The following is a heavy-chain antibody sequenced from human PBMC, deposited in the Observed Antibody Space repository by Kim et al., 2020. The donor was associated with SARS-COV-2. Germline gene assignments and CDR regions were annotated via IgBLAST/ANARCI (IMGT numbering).Heavy chain of an antibody. J-gene: IGHJ4*02. CDR1: GFTFSDHY. D-gene: IGHD3-3*01. Sequence: GGSLRLSCAASGFTFSDHYMDWVRQAPGKALEWVGRTRDKANGYTTEYAASVKGRFTIFRDASKDSLYLQMDSLKTEDTAVYYCARLVRDFVTGDYWGQGILVTVSS. V-gene: IGHV3-72*01. CDR2: TRDKANGYTT. CDR3: ARLVRDFVTGDY.